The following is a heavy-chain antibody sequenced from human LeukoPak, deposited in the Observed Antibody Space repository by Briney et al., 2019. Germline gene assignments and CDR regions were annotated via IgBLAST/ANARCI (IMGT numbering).Heavy chain of an antibody. CDR1: GFTFSSYA. CDR2: ISGSGSYT. D-gene: IGHD3-3*01. Sequence: PGGSLRLSCAASGFTFSSYAMSWVRQAPGKGLEWVSAISGSGSYTYYADCVKGRFTISRDNSKNTLYLQMNSLRAEDTAVYYCANLWSYYFDYWGQGTLVTVSS. V-gene: IGHV3-23*01. CDR3: ANLWSYYFDY. J-gene: IGHJ4*02.